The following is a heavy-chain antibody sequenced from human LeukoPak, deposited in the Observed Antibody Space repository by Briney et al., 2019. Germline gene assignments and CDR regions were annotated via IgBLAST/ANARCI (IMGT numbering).Heavy chain of an antibody. J-gene: IGHJ4*02. CDR2: INPNSGGT. CDR1: GYTFTSYY. CDR3: ARSYSSSSSFDY. D-gene: IGHD6-6*01. V-gene: IGHV1-2*02. Sequence: GASVKVSCKASGYTFTSYYMHWVRQAPGQGLEWMGWINPNSGGTNYAQKFQGRVTMTRDTSISTAYMELSRLRSDDTAVYYCARSYSSSSSFDYWGQGTLVTVSS.